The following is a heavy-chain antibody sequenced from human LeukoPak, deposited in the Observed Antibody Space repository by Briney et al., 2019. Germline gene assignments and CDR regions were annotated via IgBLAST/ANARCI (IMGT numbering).Heavy chain of an antibody. CDR3: ARDDGGQFVG. Sequence: PSETLSLTCTVSGGSISSYYWSWIRQPAGKGLEWIGRIYSSGSTKYNPSLQSRVTLSVDTSKNQFSLKVSSVTAADTAVYYCARDDGGQFVGWGQGTMVTVSS. D-gene: IGHD3-16*01. V-gene: IGHV4-4*07. CDR2: IYSSGST. CDR1: GGSISSYY. J-gene: IGHJ3*01.